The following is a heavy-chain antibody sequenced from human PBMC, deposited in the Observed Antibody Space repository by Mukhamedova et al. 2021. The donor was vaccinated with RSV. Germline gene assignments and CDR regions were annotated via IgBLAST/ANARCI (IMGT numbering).Heavy chain of an antibody. CDR3: AETNGYYPDY. J-gene: IGHJ4*02. CDR2: IKLDGSER. Sequence: VRQAPGKGLEWVANIKLDGSERYYVDSVKGRFTISRDNPKNSLYLQMTTLRAEDTAVYYCAETNGYYPDYWGQGTLVTVSS. D-gene: IGHD3-22*01. V-gene: IGHV3-7*03.